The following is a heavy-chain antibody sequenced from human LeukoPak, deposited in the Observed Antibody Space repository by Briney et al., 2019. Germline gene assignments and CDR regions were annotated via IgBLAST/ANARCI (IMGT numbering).Heavy chain of an antibody. CDR3: ARVGPVGIQLWHDAFDI. V-gene: IGHV4-59*01. J-gene: IGHJ3*02. Sequence: PSETLSLTCTVSGGSISGYYWSWIRQPPGKGLEWIGYIYYSGSTNYNPSLKSRVTISVDTSKNQFSLKLSSVTAADTAVYYCARVGPVGIQLWHDAFDIWGQGTMVTVSS. CDR1: GGSISGYY. D-gene: IGHD5-18*01. CDR2: IYYSGST.